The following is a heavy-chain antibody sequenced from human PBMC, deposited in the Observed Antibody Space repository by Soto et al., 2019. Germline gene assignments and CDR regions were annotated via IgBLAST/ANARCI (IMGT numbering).Heavy chain of an antibody. D-gene: IGHD6-19*01. CDR1: GYTFTSYA. J-gene: IGHJ6*02. CDR3: ARGEGIAVAGRGKTYYYYGMDV. Sequence: QVQLVQSGAEVKKPGASVKVSCKASGYTFTSYAMHWVRQAPGQRLEWMGWINAGNGNTKYSQKFQGSVTITRDTSASTAYMELSSLRSEDTAVYYCARGEGIAVAGRGKTYYYYGMDVWGQGTTVTVSS. CDR2: INAGNGNT. V-gene: IGHV1-3*01.